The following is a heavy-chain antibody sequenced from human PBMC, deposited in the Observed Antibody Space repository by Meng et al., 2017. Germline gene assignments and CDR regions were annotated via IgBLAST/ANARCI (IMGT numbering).Heavy chain of an antibody. CDR2: INHSGST. Sequence: PGAAGLLTPPELLLPAFLVECASFNGCVWSYISRPPGKELEWFREINHSGSTNYYPSLKSRETISVNTSKNQFSLKLSSVTDADTAVYYCARGRSIVATRVAWFDPWGQGTLVTVSS. D-gene: IGHD5-12*01. J-gene: IGHJ5*02. CDR1: CASFNGCV. V-gene: IGHV4-34*01. CDR3: ARGRSIVATRVAWFDP.